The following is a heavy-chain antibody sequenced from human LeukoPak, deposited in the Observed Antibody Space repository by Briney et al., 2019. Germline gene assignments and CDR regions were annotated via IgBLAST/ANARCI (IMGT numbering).Heavy chain of an antibody. CDR1: GFTFDSYG. CDR3: AKDNFRRDGYNGCDY. V-gene: IGHV3-30*02. J-gene: IGHJ4*02. D-gene: IGHD5-24*01. Sequence: GGSLRLSCAASGFTFDSYGMHWVRQAPGKGLEWVAFIRYAGSDTYYADSVKGRFTISRDNSKNTLYLQMNSLRAEDTAVYYCAKDNFRRDGYNGCDYWGQGTLVTVSS. CDR2: IRYAGSDT.